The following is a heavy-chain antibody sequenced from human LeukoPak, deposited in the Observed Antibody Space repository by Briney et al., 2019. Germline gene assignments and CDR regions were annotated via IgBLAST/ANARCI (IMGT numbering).Heavy chain of an antibody. CDR2: IIPILGIA. D-gene: IGHD3-22*01. CDR1: GGTFSSYT. CDR3: ARWDDSTAYDY. Sequence: SVKVSCKASGGTFSSYTISWVRQGPGQGLEWRGRIIPILGIANYAQKFQGRVTITADKSTSTAYMELSSLRSEDTAVYYCARWDDSTAYDYWGQGTLVTVSS. V-gene: IGHV1-69*02. J-gene: IGHJ4*02.